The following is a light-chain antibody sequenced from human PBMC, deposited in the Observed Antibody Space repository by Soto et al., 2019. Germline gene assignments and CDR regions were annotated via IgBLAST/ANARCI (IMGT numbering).Light chain of an antibody. Sequence: QSALSQPASVSGSPGQSITISCTGTSNDVGYYNYVSWYQQHPGQPPKLMISEVTTRPSGVSDRFSGSKSGNTASLTISRLQAEDEAHYYCSSYTTAYTQVFGGGTKLTVL. CDR2: EVT. V-gene: IGLV2-14*01. CDR1: SNDVGYYNY. CDR3: SSYTTAYTQV. J-gene: IGLJ3*02.